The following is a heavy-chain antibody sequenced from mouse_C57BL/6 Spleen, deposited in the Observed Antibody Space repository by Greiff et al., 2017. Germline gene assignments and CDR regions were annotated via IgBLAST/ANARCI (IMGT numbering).Heavy chain of an antibody. D-gene: IGHD1-1*01. J-gene: IGHJ2*01. V-gene: IGHV1-69*01. CDR3: ARWTTVVVPYYDG. CDR2: IDPSDSYT. CDR1: GYTFTSYW. Sequence: QVQLQQPGAELVMPGASVKLSCKASGYTFTSYWMHWVKQRPGQGLEWIGEIDPSDSYTNYNQKFKGKSTLTVDKSSSTASMQLSSLTSEDSSVYYCARWTTVVVPYYDGWGQGTTLTVSS.